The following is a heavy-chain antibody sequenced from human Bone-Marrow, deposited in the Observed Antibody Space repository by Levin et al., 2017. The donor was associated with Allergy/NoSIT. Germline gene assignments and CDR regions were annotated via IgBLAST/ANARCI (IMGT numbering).Heavy chain of an antibody. CDR3: ARDIAEYNYAATFGY. D-gene: IGHD5-18*01. Sequence: GGSLRLSCAASGFTFSYYGIHWVRQTPGKGLEWVAVIRYDGNKQYYEDFVKGPFTISRDDSKNTVYLQMNSLRTDDTAVYYCARDIAEYNYAATFGYWGQGTLVTVSS. V-gene: IGHV3-30*03. CDR2: IRYDGNKQ. J-gene: IGHJ4*02. CDR1: GFTFSYYG.